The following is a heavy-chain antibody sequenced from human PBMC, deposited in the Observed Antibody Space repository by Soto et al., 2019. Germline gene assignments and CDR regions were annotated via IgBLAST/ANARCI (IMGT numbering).Heavy chain of an antibody. Sequence: PGGSLRLSGAASAFTFSSLGRHCVRHPPCKGLEWVSLRGYYGSKKSYGDSVKGRFTISRDNSRTTVYLQMTSLRADDTAVYYCARAKQQLIPYYYYYYGMDVWGQGTTVTVSS. V-gene: IGHV3-33*01. CDR1: AFTFSSLG. CDR2: RGYYGSKK. D-gene: IGHD6-13*01. CDR3: ARAKQQLIPYYYYYYGMDV. J-gene: IGHJ6*02.